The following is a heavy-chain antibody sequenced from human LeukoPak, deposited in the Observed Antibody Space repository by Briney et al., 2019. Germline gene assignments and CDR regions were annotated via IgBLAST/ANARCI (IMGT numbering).Heavy chain of an antibody. CDR1: GGSFNSGNYY. CDR2: IYYSGST. V-gene: IGHV4-61*01. Sequence: SETLSLTCTVSGGSFNSGNYYWSWIRQPPGKGLEWIGYIYYSGSTNYNPSLKSRVTISVDTSKNQFSLKLNSMTAADTAVYYCARVAPYSSSSFDYWGQGTLVTVSS. J-gene: IGHJ4*02. D-gene: IGHD6-6*01. CDR3: ARVAPYSSSSFDY.